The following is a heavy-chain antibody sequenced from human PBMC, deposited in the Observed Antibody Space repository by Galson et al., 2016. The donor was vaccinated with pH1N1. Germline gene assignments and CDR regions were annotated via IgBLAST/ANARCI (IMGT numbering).Heavy chain of an antibody. V-gene: IGHV3-74*01. CDR3: ARDCLGADDS. J-gene: IGHJ4*02. CDR2: INRDGTTI. D-gene: IGHD3-10*01. CDR1: GFSISNNW. Sequence: SLRLSCAAASGFSISNNWMHWVRQAPGKGLAWVSRINRDGTTINYADSVKGRFTISRDNGKNTLYLQMNSLRADDTAVYYCARDCLGADDSWGQGTLATVSS.